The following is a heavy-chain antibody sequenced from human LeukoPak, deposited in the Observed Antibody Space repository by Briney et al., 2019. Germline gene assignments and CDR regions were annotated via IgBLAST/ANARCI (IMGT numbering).Heavy chain of an antibody. Sequence: SVKVSCKASGGTFSSYAISWVRQAPGQGLEWMGGIIPIFGTANYAQKFQGRVTITADESTSTAYMELSSLRSDDTAVYYCARDSVGQYYDILTGYYLAYYYFDYWGQGTLVTVSS. CDR3: ARDSVGQYYDILTGYYLAYYYFDY. CDR2: IIPIFGTA. J-gene: IGHJ4*02. D-gene: IGHD3-9*01. CDR1: GGTFSSYA. V-gene: IGHV1-69*13.